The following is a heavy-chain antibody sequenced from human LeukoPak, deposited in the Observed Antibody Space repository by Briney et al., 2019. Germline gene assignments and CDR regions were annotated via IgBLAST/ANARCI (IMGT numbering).Heavy chain of an antibody. V-gene: IGHV3-23*01. D-gene: IGHD3-22*01. J-gene: IGHJ3*02. CDR1: GFTFSSYA. Sequence: GESLRLSCAASGFTFSSYAMSWVRQAPGKGLEWVSGISGSGGSTYYADSVKGRFTISRDNYKNTLYLQMNSLRAEDTAVYYCAKVRSMIVVVRDAFDIWGQGTMVTVSS. CDR2: ISGSGGST. CDR3: AKVRSMIVVVRDAFDI.